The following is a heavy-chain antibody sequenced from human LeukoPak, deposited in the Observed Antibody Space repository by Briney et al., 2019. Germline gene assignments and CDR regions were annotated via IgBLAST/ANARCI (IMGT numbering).Heavy chain of an antibody. Sequence: PGGSLRLSCAASGSTFSSYWMSWVRQAPGKGLEWVANIKQDGSEKYYVDSVKGRFTISRDNAKNSLYLQINSLRAEYTAVYYCARKGSVVVVSATPYAFDIWGKGTMVTVSS. CDR3: ARKGSVVVVSATPYAFDI. J-gene: IGHJ3*02. V-gene: IGHV3-7*01. CDR2: IKQDGSEK. CDR1: GSTFSSYW. D-gene: IGHD2-15*01.